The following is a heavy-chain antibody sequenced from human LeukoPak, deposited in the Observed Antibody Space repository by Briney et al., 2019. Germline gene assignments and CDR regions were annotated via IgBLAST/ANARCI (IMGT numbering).Heavy chain of an antibody. Sequence: GGFLRLSCAASGFTVISNYMSWGRQAPVKGLYWGSIIYSDGNTYYSDSGKCRFAISRDNSRNTLYLQMNSLRAEDTAVYYCARVSGEYDSSSFDYWGQGTLVTVSS. J-gene: IGHJ4*02. CDR1: GFTVISNY. CDR2: IYSDGNT. V-gene: IGHV3-66*01. CDR3: ARVSGEYDSSSFDY. D-gene: IGHD3-22*01.